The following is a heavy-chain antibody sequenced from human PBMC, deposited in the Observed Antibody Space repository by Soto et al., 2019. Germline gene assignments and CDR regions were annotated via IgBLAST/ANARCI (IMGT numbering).Heavy chain of an antibody. D-gene: IGHD6-19*01. CDR2: INHSGST. CDR3: ARGPSSGWYGRYYYGMDV. V-gene: IGHV4-34*01. Sequence: PSETLSPTCAVYGGSFSGYYWSWIRQPPGKGLEWIGEINHSGSTNYNPSLKSRVTISVDTSKNQLSLKLSSVTAADTAVYYCARGPSSGWYGRYYYGMDVWGQGTTVTVSS. J-gene: IGHJ6*02. CDR1: GGSFSGYY.